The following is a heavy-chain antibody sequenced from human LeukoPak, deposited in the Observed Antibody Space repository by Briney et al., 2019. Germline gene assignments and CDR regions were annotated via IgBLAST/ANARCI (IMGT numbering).Heavy chain of an antibody. J-gene: IGHJ4*02. CDR1: GFTFSSYG. CDR2: IWYDGSNK. CDR3: ARDISYYYDSPDY. V-gene: IGHV3-33*01. D-gene: IGHD3-22*01. Sequence: GGSLRLSCAASGFTFSSYGMHWVRQAPGKGLEWVAVIWYDGSNKYYADSVKGRFTISRDNSKNTLYLQMNSLRAGDTAVYYCARDISYYYDSPDYWGQGTLVTVSS.